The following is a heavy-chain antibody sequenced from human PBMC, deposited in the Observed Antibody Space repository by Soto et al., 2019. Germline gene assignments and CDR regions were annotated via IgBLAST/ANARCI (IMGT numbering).Heavy chain of an antibody. J-gene: IGHJ5*02. CDR3: ARRGYDILTGYTHFDP. D-gene: IGHD3-9*01. CDR1: GGSVSSTNNY. Sequence: KTSETLSLTCTVSGGSVSSTNNYWGWIRQPPGKGLEWIGNIYYSGIIYYNPSLKSRVTISVDTSKNHFSLKLTSVSAADTAVYYCARRGYDILTGYTHFDPWGQGTLVTVSS. CDR2: IYYSGII. V-gene: IGHV4-39*02.